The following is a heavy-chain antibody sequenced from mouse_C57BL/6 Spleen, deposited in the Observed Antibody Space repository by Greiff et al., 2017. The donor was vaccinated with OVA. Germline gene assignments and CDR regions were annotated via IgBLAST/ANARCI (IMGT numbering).Heavy chain of an antibody. Sequence: VQLQQSGAELARPGASVTMSCKASGYTFTSYTMHWVKQRPGQGLEWIGYINPSSGYTKYNQKFKDKATLTADKSSSTAYMQLSSLTSEDSAVYYCARSPVTDWYFDVWGTGTTVTVAS. J-gene: IGHJ1*03. CDR2: INPSSGYT. CDR1: GYTFTSYT. CDR3: ARSPVTDWYFDV. D-gene: IGHD2-13*01. V-gene: IGHV1-4*01.